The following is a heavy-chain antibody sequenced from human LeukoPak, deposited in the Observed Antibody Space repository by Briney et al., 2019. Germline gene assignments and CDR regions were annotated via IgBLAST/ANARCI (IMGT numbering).Heavy chain of an antibody. CDR3: TRDESFDV. CDR1: GFTFSYYN. CDR2: IATSTPYI. Sequence: GGSLRLSCAASGFTFSYYNMNWVRQAPGKGLEWVSSIATSTPYIHYADSVKGRFTISRDIAKNSRHLQMNSLRVDDTAVYYCTRDESFDVWGQGTIVIVSS. J-gene: IGHJ3*01. V-gene: IGHV3-21*01.